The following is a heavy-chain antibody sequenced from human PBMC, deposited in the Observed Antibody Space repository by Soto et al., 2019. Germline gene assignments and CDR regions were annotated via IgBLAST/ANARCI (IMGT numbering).Heavy chain of an antibody. Sequence: QVQLVESGGGVVQPGRSLRLSCAASGFTFSSYDMHWVRQAPGKGLEWVAVISYDGSNKYYADSVKGRFTISRDNSKTTLYPQMNSLRAEDTAVSYCAKEHFGMDLWGQLTTVTVSS. CDR1: GFTFSSYD. CDR3: AKEHFGMDL. V-gene: IGHV3-30*18. J-gene: IGHJ6*02. CDR2: ISYDGSNK.